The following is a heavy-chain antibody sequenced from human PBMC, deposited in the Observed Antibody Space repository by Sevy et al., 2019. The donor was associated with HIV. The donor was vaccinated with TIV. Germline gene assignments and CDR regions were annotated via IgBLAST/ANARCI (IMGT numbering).Heavy chain of an antibody. CDR1: GFTFSSHT. CDR3: ARLLGAYSNWFDP. Sequence: GGSLRLSCAASGFTFSSHTLTWVRQAPGKGLEWVSSISGNNHYIHYADSVKGRFTISRDNAKNLVYLEMNSLRVEDTAVYYCARLLGAYSNWFDPWGQGTLVTVSS. J-gene: IGHJ5*02. CDR2: ISGNNHYI. V-gene: IGHV3-21*06. D-gene: IGHD1-26*01.